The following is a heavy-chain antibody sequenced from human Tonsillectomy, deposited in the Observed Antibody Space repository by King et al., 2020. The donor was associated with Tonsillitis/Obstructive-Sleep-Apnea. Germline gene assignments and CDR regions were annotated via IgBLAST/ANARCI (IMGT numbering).Heavy chain of an antibody. Sequence: VQLVESGGGVVQPGRSLRLSCGASGFTFSSYAMHWVRQAPGKGLQWVAVMTFHGSNKYYAASVKGRFTISRDNSKNTLYLQLNSLRPEDTAVYYCVRGQPYSRYDYNYWGQGTLVTVSS. V-gene: IGHV3-30*04. D-gene: IGHD5-12*01. CDR3: VRGQPYSRYDYNY. CDR1: GFTFSSYA. J-gene: IGHJ4*02. CDR2: MTFHGSNK.